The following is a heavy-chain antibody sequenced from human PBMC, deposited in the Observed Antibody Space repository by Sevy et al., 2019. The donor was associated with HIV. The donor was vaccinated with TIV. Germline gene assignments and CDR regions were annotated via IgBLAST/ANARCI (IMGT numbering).Heavy chain of an antibody. V-gene: IGHV3-23*01. J-gene: IGHJ6*02. D-gene: IGHD2-15*01. CDR3: AKVGARKDGMDV. CDR2: ISGSGGST. Sequence: GGSLRLSCAASGFIFRSYAMSWVRQAPGKGLEWVSGISGSGGSTYYADSVKGRFTISRDNSKNTLYLQMNSLRAEDNGVYYCAKVGARKDGMDVWGQGTTVTVSS. CDR1: GFIFRSYA.